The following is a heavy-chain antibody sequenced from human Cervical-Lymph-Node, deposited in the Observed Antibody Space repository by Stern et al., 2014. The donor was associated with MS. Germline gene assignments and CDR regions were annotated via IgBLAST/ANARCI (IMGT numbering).Heavy chain of an antibody. V-gene: IGHV2-70*20. Sequence: QVTLRESGPALVKSTQTLTLTCTFSGFSLNTSGMCVSWVRQPPGKALEWLALIVWEDDKYYSTTLKTRLTISKDTSKNQVVLTVTNMDPADTATYYCARMEYDRSGDYYYYNGMDVWGQGTTVTVSS. CDR2: IVWEDDK. CDR1: GFSLNTSGMC. D-gene: IGHD3-22*01. CDR3: ARMEYDRSGDYYYYNGMDV. J-gene: IGHJ6*02.